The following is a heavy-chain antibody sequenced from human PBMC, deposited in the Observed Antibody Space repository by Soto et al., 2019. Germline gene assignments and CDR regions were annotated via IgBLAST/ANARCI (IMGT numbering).Heavy chain of an antibody. V-gene: IGHV1-3*01. CDR1: FNTYTRSG. J-gene: IGHJ3*02. D-gene: IGHD2-2*02. CDR3: ARQCCSCNCCYNQGAFDI. CDR2: INAGNGNT. Sequence: ASGKARCEARFNTYTRSGLRWRLQSPGQGLKWVGWINAGNGNTKYSQKFQGRVTITRDTSASTAYMEPSSLRSEDTAVYYCARQCCSCNCCYNQGAFDICDPGSMV.